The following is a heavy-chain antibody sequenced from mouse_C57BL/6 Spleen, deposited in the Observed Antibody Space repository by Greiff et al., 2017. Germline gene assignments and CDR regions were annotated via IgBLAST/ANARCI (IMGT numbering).Heavy chain of an antibody. CDR2: ISSGGDYI. J-gene: IGHJ3*01. D-gene: IGHD4-1*02. Sequence: EVMLVESGEGLVKPGGSLKLSCAASGFTFSSYAMSWVRQTPEKRLEWVAYISSGGDYIYYADTVKGRFTISRDNARNTLYLQMSSLKSEDTAMYYGTRVPTGTERGSWFAYWGQGTLVTVSA. V-gene: IGHV5-9-1*02. CDR1: GFTFSSYA. CDR3: TRVPTGTERGSWFAY.